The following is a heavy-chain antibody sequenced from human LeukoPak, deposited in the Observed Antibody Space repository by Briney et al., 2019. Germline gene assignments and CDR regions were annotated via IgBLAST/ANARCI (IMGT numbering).Heavy chain of an antibody. V-gene: IGHV3-30*02. Sequence: GGSLRLSCAASGFTFSSYGMHWVRQAPGKGLEWVAVIWYDGSNKYYADSVKGRFTISRDNSKNTLYLQMNSLRAEDTAVYYCAKGLSGGGQRGYFDYWGQGTLVTVSS. CDR3: AKGLSGGGQRGYFDY. CDR2: IWYDGSNK. CDR1: GFTFSSYG. D-gene: IGHD4-23*01. J-gene: IGHJ4*02.